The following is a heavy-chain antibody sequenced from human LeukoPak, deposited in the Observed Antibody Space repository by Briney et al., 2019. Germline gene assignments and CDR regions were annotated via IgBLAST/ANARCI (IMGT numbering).Heavy chain of an antibody. V-gene: IGHV1-69*13. D-gene: IGHD5-18*01. CDR3: ARVLRAASWRSYDY. CDR2: IIPIFGTA. Sequence: ASVKVSCKASGYTFTSYGISWVRQAPGQGLEWMGGIIPIFGTANYAQKFQGRVTITADESTSTAYMELSSLRSEDTAVYYCARVLRAASWRSYDYWGQGSLVTVSS. J-gene: IGHJ4*02. CDR1: GYTFTSYG.